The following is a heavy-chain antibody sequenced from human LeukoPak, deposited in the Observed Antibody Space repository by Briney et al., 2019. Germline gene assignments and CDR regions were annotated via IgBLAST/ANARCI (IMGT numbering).Heavy chain of an antibody. CDR1: GGTFSSYA. CDR2: IRPTGGST. Sequence: GASVKVSCKASGGTFSSYAISWVRQAPGQGLEWMGVIRPTGGSTSYAQNFQGRLSMTSDTSTSTAYMELSSLRSEDTAIYYCTRTINSWFDPWGQGTPVSVSS. CDR3: TRTINSWFDP. V-gene: IGHV1-46*01. D-gene: IGHD3-9*01. J-gene: IGHJ5*02.